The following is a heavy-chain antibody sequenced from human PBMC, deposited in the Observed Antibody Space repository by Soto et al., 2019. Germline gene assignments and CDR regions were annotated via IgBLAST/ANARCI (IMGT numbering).Heavy chain of an antibody. CDR1: GGSISSVGHY. V-gene: IGHV4-31*03. Sequence: QVQLQESGPGLVKPSQTLSLTCSVSGGSISSVGHYWTWIRQQPGKGLEWIGYIYYSGSTDYNPSLTSRVTISVDRSKNQFSLNLSSVTAADTAIYYCARESGGYDSSTRYGLDVWGQGTTVTVSS. CDR3: ARESGGYDSSTRYGLDV. D-gene: IGHD6-25*01. CDR2: IYYSGST. J-gene: IGHJ6*02.